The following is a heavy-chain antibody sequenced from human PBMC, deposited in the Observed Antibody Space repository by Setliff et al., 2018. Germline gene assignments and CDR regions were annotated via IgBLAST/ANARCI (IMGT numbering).Heavy chain of an antibody. CDR1: GGSFSGYY. Sequence: SETLSLTCAVYGGSFSGYYWSWIRQPPGKGLEWIGEXXXXGSTXYNQSLKSRVXXSVDTSKNQFSLQLTSVTAADTAIYYCARGGGSVLPNYYYFNYMDVWGKGTTVTVSS. V-gene: IGHV4-34*01. CDR3: ARGGGSVLPNYYYFNYMDV. CDR2: XXXXGST. J-gene: IGHJ6*03. D-gene: IGHD2-15*01.